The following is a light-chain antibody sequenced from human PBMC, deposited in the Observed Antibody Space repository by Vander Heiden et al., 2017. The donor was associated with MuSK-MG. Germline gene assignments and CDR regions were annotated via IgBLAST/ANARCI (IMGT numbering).Light chain of an antibody. CDR3: QQYHSNPPFLT. CDR1: QGIGNS. CDR2: GAS. V-gene: IGKV1-NL1*01. J-gene: IGKJ3*01. Sequence: DIQMTQSPSSLSASVGDRVTITCRASQGIGNSLAWYQQKPGKAPKLLLYGASRLESGVPSRFSGSGSGTDYTLIISGRQPEDFATYYCQQYHSNPPFLTFGPGTKVXIK.